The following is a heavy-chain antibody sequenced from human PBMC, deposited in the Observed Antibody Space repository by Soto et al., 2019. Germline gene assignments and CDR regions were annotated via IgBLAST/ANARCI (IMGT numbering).Heavy chain of an antibody. D-gene: IGHD3-10*01. CDR3: AKELAGRGVTGYFEY. J-gene: IGHJ4*02. V-gene: IGHV3-23*01. Sequence: EVQLLESGGGLVQPGGSLRLSCAASGFTFSSYAMDWVRQAPGKGLEWISAISGDGGDTYYADSVKGRFTISRDNSKNTLYLQMSSLRAEDTDIYYCAKELAGRGVTGYFEYWGQGTLVTVSS. CDR2: ISGDGGDT. CDR1: GFTFSSYA.